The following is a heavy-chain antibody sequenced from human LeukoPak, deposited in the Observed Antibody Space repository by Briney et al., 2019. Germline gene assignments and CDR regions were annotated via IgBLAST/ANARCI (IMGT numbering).Heavy chain of an antibody. CDR1: GITFSANY. CDR3: ARVDTVMAYYFDL. D-gene: IGHD5-18*01. V-gene: IGHV3-53*04. J-gene: IGHJ4*02. CDR2: IYSGGTT. Sequence: GGSLRLSCAASGITFSANYMTWVRQAPGKGLEWVSTIYSGGTTYYADSVMGRFTISRHNSRNTLYLQMNSLRAEDTAVYYCARVDTVMAYYFDLWGQGTLVTVSS.